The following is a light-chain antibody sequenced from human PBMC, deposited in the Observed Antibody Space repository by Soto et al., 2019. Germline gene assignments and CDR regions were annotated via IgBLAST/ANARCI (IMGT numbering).Light chain of an antibody. Sequence: EILMTQSPATLSVSPGERATLSCRASQSVSSSLAWYQQKPGQAPRLLIYGASTRATGIPARFSGSGSGTEFTLTISSLQSEDFAVYYCQQYNNWQGTFGQGTKV. CDR2: GAS. CDR1: QSVSSS. J-gene: IGKJ1*01. CDR3: QQYNNWQGT. V-gene: IGKV3-15*01.